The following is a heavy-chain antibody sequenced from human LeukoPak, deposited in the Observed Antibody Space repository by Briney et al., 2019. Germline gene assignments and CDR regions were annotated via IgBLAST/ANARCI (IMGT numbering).Heavy chain of an antibody. J-gene: IGHJ3*02. D-gene: IGHD3-22*01. CDR1: GGSISSYY. CDR2: IYHSGST. CDR3: AREDDSSGYYYEGAFDI. V-gene: IGHV4-59*01. Sequence: PSETLSLTCTVSGGSISSYYWSWIRQPPGKGLEWIGYIYHSGSTNYNPSLKSRVTISVDTSKNQFSLKLSSVTAADTAVYYCAREDDSSGYYYEGAFDIWGQGTMVTVSS.